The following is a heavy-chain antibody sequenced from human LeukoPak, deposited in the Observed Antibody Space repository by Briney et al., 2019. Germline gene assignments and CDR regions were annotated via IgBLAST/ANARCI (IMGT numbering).Heavy chain of an antibody. V-gene: IGHV3-11*04. CDR1: GFTFSDYY. Sequence: PGGSLRLSCAASGFTFSDYYMTWIRQAPGKGLEWVSYLSSSGNTIYYADSVKGRFTISRDNAKNSLYLQMNSLRADDTAVYYCAGDFDESTGYNFDYWGQGTLVTVSS. D-gene: IGHD5-24*01. CDR3: AGDFDESTGYNFDY. J-gene: IGHJ4*02. CDR2: LSSSGNTI.